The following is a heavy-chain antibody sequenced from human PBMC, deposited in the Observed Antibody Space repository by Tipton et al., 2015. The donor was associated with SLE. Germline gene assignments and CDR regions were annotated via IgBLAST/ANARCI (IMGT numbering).Heavy chain of an antibody. D-gene: IGHD6-25*01. CDR3: ARQADLNRFDP. V-gene: IGHV4-39*01. J-gene: IGHJ5*02. CDR1: GGSLSSSSFY. CDR2: IYYSGST. Sequence: TLSLTCTVSGGSLSSSSFYWGWIRPPPGKGLEWIGGIYYSGSTHYNPSLKCRVTISVDTSKNQFSLKLSSVSAADTAVYYCARQADLNRFDPWGQGTLVTVSS.